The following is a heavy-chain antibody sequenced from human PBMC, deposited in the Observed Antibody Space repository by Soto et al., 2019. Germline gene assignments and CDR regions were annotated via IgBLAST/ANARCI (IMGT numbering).Heavy chain of an antibody. D-gene: IGHD2-21*01. CDR3: AKMEVMDQWACSFDS. V-gene: IGHV3-23*01. Sequence: EVQVLESGGGLVQPGGSLRLSCSATGFTFSDFAMSWVRQAPGKGLEGVSRIYGGGNGPHYADSVKGRVTISRDNSKNTLYLIMNSLRAEDTAVYYCAKMEVMDQWACSFDSGGQRTLVTVSA. CDR1: GFTFSDFA. J-gene: IGHJ4*02. CDR2: IYGGGNGP.